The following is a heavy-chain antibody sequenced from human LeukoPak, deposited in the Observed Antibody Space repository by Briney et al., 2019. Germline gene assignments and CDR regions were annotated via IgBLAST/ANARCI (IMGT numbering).Heavy chain of an antibody. J-gene: IGHJ4*02. D-gene: IGHD5-24*01. CDR3: ARGRYMNPEN. Sequence: PSETLSLTCTVSGGSISSGDYYWSWIRQPPGKGLEWIGSVYHSVTSYYNPSLNSRVTISVDTSKNQFSLKLSSVTAADTAVYYCARGRYMNPENWGQGTLVTVSS. CDR1: GGSISSGDYY. V-gene: IGHV4-39*07. CDR2: VYHSVTS.